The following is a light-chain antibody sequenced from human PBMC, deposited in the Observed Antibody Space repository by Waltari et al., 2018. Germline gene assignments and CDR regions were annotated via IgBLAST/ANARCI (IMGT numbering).Light chain of an antibody. CDR1: ALPKQF. J-gene: IGLJ1*01. Sequence: SYELTQPPSVSVSPGQTARITCSGDALPKQFAYWYQQKPGQAPGLVMYKDTERPSGIPERFSGSSSGTTVTLTISGAQAEDEADYHCQSADSSGTYDVFGTGTKVTVL. CDR3: QSADSSGTYDV. V-gene: IGLV3-25*03. CDR2: KDT.